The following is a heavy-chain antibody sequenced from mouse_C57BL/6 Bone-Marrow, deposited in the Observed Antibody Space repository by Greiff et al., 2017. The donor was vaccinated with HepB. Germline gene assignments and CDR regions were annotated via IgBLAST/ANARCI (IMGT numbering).Heavy chain of an antibody. CDR1: GFTFSSYG. CDR2: INSNGGST. J-gene: IGHJ2*01. V-gene: IGHV5-6-3*01. CDR3: ARDRDYGSTLFDY. D-gene: IGHD1-1*01. Sequence: EVNVVESGGGLVQPGGSLKLSCAASGFTFSSYGMSWVRQTPDKRLELVATINSNGGSTYYPDSVKGRFTISRDNAKNTLYLQMSSLKSEDTAMYYCARDRDYGSTLFDYWGQGTTLTVSS.